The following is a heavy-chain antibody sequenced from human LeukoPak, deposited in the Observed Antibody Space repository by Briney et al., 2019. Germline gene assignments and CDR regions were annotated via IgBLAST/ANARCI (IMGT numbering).Heavy chain of an antibody. CDR2: IYSGGST. CDR1: GFTFSSYA. Sequence: GGSLRLSCAASGFTFSSYAMSWVRQAPGKGLEWVSVIYSGGSTYYADSVKGRFTISRDNSKNTLYLQMNSLRAEDTAVYYCAREKAMVRGVYGMDVWGQGTTVTVSS. D-gene: IGHD3-10*01. V-gene: IGHV3-53*01. CDR3: AREKAMVRGVYGMDV. J-gene: IGHJ6*02.